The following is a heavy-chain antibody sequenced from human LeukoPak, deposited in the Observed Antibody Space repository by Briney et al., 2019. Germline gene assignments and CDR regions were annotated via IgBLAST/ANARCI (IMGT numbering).Heavy chain of an antibody. Sequence: PGGSLRLSCAASGFTFSSYAMHWVRQAPGKGLEWVAVISYDGSNKYYADSVKGRFTISRDNSKNTLYPQMNSLRAEDTAVYYCARDPAAIPTYFDYWGQGTLVTVSS. CDR2: ISYDGSNK. D-gene: IGHD2-2*02. CDR1: GFTFSSYA. V-gene: IGHV3-30-3*01. CDR3: ARDPAAIPTYFDY. J-gene: IGHJ4*02.